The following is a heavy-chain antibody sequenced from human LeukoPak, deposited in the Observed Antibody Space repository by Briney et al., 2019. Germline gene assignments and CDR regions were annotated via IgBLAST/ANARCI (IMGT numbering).Heavy chain of an antibody. CDR3: AKDRSSSWYLDY. CDR2: IKQDGSEK. V-gene: IGHV3-7*03. D-gene: IGHD6-13*01. J-gene: IGHJ4*02. CDR1: GFTFSSYW. Sequence: PGGSLRLSCAASGFTFSSYWMSWVRQAPGKGLEWVANIKQDGSEKYYVDSVKGRFTISRDNAKNSLYLQMNGLRAEDTAVYYCAKDRSSSWYLDYWGQGTLVTVSS.